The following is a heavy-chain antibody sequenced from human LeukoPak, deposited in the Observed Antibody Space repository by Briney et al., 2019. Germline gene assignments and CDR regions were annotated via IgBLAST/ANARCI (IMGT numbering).Heavy chain of an antibody. CDR2: IYSGGST. CDR3: ASQLLVYAFDI. CDR1: GFTVSSNY. D-gene: IGHD2-2*01. Sequence: GGSLRPSCAASGFTVSSNYMSWVRQAPGKGLEWVSVIYSGGSTYYADSVKGRFTISRDNSKNTLYLQMNSLRAKDTAVYYCASQLLVYAFDIWGQGTMVTVSS. V-gene: IGHV3-53*01. J-gene: IGHJ3*02.